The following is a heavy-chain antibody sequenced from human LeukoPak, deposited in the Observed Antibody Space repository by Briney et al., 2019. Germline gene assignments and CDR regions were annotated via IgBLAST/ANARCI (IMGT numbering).Heavy chain of an antibody. V-gene: IGHV4-59*02. CDR1: GDSVSSYY. J-gene: IGHJ4*02. CDR3: ARRRSFDL. D-gene: IGHD3-9*01. Sequence: SDTLSPTCTVSGDSVSSYYWSWIRQPPGKRLEWIGCIYYSESATYNPSLKSRVTISLDTSKNQFFLKLSSVTAADTAVYYCARRRSFDLWGQGTLVTVSS. CDR2: IYYSESA.